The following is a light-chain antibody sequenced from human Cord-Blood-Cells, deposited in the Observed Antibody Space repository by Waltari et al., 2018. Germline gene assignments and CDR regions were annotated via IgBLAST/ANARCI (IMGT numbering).Light chain of an antibody. Sequence: IVLTQSRATLSVSPGERTNLCCRASQSVSSNLAWYQQKPGQAPRLLIYGASTRATGIPARFSGSGSGTEFTLTISSLQSEDFAVYYCQQYNNWPPYTFGQGTKLEIK. CDR2: GAS. V-gene: IGKV3-15*01. J-gene: IGKJ2*01. CDR3: QQYNNWPPYT. CDR1: QSVSSN.